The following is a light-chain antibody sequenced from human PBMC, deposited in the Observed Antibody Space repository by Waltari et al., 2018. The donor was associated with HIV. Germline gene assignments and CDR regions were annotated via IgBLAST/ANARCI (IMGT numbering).Light chain of an antibody. J-gene: IGLJ3*02. Sequence: QSALTQPPSASGSLGQSVTISCTGSSSDIGAYDSVSWFQQHPRSAPKLLLYEVTRRPSTVSGRFSGSRSGSTAFRTVAGLQPDDEATYFCSSYGDSLRVLFGGGTNVTVL. CDR1: SSDIGAYDS. CDR2: EVT. V-gene: IGLV2-8*01. CDR3: SSYGDSLRVL.